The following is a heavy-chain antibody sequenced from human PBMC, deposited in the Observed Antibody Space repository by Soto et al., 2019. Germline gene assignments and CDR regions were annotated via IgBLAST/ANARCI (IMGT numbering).Heavy chain of an antibody. D-gene: IGHD1-1*01. J-gene: IGHJ5*02. CDR2: TYVTGSS. CDR3: ARSAAGTGWFDP. Sequence: PSETLSLTCNVSGGSVTSFYWNWIRLPAGKGLEWIGRTYVTGSSDHNVSFRSRVSMSLDRSNNQFSLTLRSVTAADTAVYYCARSAAGTGWFDPWGQGKRVTVSS. CDR1: GGSVTSFY. V-gene: IGHV4-4*07.